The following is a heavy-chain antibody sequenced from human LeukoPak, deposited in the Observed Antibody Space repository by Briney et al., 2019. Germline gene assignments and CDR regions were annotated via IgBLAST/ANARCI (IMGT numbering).Heavy chain of an antibody. V-gene: IGHV3-30-3*01. D-gene: IGHD6-13*01. J-gene: IGHJ4*02. Sequence: GGSLRLSCAASGFTFSSYAMHWVRQAPGKGLEWVAVISYDGSNKYYADSVKGRFTISRDNSKNTLYLQMNSLRAEDTAVYYCAKDSLIWDIAAPNDYWGQGTLVTVSS. CDR2: ISYDGSNK. CDR1: GFTFSSYA. CDR3: AKDSLIWDIAAPNDY.